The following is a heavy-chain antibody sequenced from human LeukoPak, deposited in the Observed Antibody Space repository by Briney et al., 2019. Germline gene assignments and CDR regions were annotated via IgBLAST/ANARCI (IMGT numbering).Heavy chain of an antibody. CDR3: AREGSSGYWYYFDY. J-gene: IGHJ4*02. Sequence: SEILSLTCTVSGGSISSYYWSWIRQPPGEGLEWIGYIYYSGSTNYNPSLKSRVTISVDTSKNQFSLKLSSVTAADTAVYYCAREGSSGYWYYFDYWGQGTLVTVSS. CDR2: IYYSGST. V-gene: IGHV4-59*01. CDR1: GGSISSYY. D-gene: IGHD3-22*01.